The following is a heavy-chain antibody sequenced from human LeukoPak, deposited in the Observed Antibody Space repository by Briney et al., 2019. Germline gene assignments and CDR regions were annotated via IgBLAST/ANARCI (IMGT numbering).Heavy chain of an antibody. V-gene: IGHV3-66*01. CDR2: IYSGGGST. J-gene: IGHJ4*02. Sequence: GGSLRLSCAASGFTVTNNYMSWVRQAPGKGLECVSVIYSGGGSTYYADSVKGRFTISRDNSKNTLYLQMNSLRAEDTAVYYCARAPVRDYGDYLDYWGQGTLVTVSS. CDR1: GFTVTNNY. CDR3: ARAPVRDYGDYLDY. D-gene: IGHD4-17*01.